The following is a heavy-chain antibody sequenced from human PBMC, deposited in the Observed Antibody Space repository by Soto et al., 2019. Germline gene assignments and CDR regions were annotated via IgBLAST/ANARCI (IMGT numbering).Heavy chain of an antibody. Sequence: QVQLVESGGGVVQPGRSLRLSCAASGFTFSRNGMHWVRHAPGKGLEWVAFTSYDASLKNYVESVKGRFAISRDNSKNTLYLHMSSLRAADTAVYYCAKEGRSASFDYWGQGTLVTVSS. V-gene: IGHV3-30*18. D-gene: IGHD2-15*01. CDR3: AKEGRSASFDY. J-gene: IGHJ4*02. CDR2: TSYDASLK. CDR1: GFTFSRNG.